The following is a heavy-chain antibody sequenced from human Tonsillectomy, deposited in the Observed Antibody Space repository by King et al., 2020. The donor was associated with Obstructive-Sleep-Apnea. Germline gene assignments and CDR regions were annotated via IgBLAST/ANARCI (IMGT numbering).Heavy chain of an antibody. CDR3: AREGYGDYSFDY. CDR2: ISSRSSYI. Sequence: VQLVESGGGLVKPGGSLRLSCAASGFTFSSYSINWVRQAPGKGLEWVSSISSRSSYIYYSDSVKGRFTISRDNAKNSLYLQMNSLRAEDTAVYYCAREGYGDYSFDYWGQGTLVTVSS. J-gene: IGHJ4*02. CDR1: GFTFSSYS. V-gene: IGHV3-21*01. D-gene: IGHD4-17*01.